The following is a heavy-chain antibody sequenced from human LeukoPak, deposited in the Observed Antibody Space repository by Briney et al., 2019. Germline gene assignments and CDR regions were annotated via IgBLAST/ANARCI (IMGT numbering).Heavy chain of an antibody. D-gene: IGHD3-3*01. V-gene: IGHV4-34*01. CDR2: INHSGST. CDR1: GGSFSGYY. Sequence: SETLSLTCAVYGGSFSGYYWRWIRQPPGKGLEWIGEINHSGSTNYNPSLKSRVTISVDTSKNQFSLKLSSVTAADTAVYYCARGMYYDFWSGFSFDYWGQGTLVTVSS. J-gene: IGHJ4*02. CDR3: ARGMYYDFWSGFSFDY.